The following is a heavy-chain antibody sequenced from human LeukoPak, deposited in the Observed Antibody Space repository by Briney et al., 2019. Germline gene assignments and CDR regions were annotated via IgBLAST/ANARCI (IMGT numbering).Heavy chain of an antibody. CDR1: GGSISSSNW. CDR3: AREITMVRGVTRLEPDAFDI. CDR2: IYHSGST. D-gene: IGHD3-10*01. J-gene: IGHJ3*02. Sequence: PSGTLSLTCAVSGGSISSSNWWSWVRQPPGKGLEWIGEIYHSGSTNYNPSLKSRVTISVDKSKNQFSLKLSSVTAADTAVYYCAREITMVRGVTRLEPDAFDIWGQGTMVTVSS. V-gene: IGHV4-4*02.